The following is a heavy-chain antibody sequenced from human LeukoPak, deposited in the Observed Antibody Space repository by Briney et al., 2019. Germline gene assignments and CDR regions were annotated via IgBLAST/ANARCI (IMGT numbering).Heavy chain of an antibody. CDR3: ASPYCSSTSCYDR. D-gene: IGHD2-2*01. CDR1: GGTFSSYA. J-gene: IGHJ4*02. CDR2: IIPILGIA. Sequence: SVKVSCKASGGTFSSYAISWVRQAPGQGLEWMGRIIPILGIANYAQKFQGRVTITADKSTSTAYMELSSLRSEDTAVYYCASPYCSSTSCYDRWGQGTLVTVSS. V-gene: IGHV1-69*04.